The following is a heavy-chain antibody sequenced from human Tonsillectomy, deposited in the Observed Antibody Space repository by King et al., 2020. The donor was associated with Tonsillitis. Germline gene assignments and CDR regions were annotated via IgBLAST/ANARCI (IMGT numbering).Heavy chain of an antibody. CDR2: IYDSGST. D-gene: IGHD6-19*01. CDR1: GGSISSSSYN. CDR3: ASRVYSGGWYEVY. V-gene: IGHV4-39*01. J-gene: IGHJ4*02. Sequence: QLQESGPGLVKPSETLSLTCTVSGGSISSSSYNWGWSRQPPGKGLGWFGSIYDSGSTYYTPSLKGRVTISVDTSKNPFSLKLSSVTAADTAGYYCASRVYSGGWYEVYWGQGTLVTVSS.